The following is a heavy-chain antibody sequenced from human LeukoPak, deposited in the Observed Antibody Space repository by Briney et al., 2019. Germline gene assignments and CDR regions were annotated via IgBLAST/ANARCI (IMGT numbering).Heavy chain of an antibody. CDR2: IKQDGSEE. Sequence: PGGSLRLSCAASGFIFSNYWMSWVRQAPGKGLEWVANIKQDGSEEYYVDSVKGRFTISRDNSKNTLYLQMNSLRAEDTAVYYCAKVRYFDWTSYYYYMDVWGKGTTVTISS. CDR1: GFIFSNYW. J-gene: IGHJ6*03. D-gene: IGHD3-9*01. CDR3: AKVRYFDWTSYYYYMDV. V-gene: IGHV3-7*03.